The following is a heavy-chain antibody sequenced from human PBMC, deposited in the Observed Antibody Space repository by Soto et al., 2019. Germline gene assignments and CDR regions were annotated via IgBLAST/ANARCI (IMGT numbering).Heavy chain of an antibody. V-gene: IGHV1-18*01. J-gene: IGHJ4*02. CDR2: ISPYNGKT. Sequence: QIHLVQTGSEVKKTWASVEVSCKAPGYTFISYGISLVRQAPGQGREWMGWISPYNGKTIQAQTFNGRVTLTSDTSTRSVDNEVPTLSSDDPAVYSCARAGFRASRIGIVGTGDHGVEIDSWGQGTLVTVSS. D-gene: IGHD7-27*01. CDR1: GYTFISYG. CDR3: ARAGFRASRIGIVGTGDHGVEIDS.